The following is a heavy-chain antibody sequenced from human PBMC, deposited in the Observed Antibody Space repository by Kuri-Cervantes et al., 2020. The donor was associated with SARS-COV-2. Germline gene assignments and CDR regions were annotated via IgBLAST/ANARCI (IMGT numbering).Heavy chain of an antibody. CDR2: INPMFGIT. CDR1: GDTFTGYA. Sequence: SVKVSCKASGDTFTGYAIRWVRRAPGQGLEWMGGINPMFGITNYAQKIQGRLTITADESTSTAYMELSGLRSEDTAVYYCARDVGYGGDSELDINYFDYWGQGTLVTVSS. J-gene: IGHJ4*02. V-gene: IGHV1-69*13. D-gene: IGHD4-23*01. CDR3: ARDVGYGGDSELDINYFDY.